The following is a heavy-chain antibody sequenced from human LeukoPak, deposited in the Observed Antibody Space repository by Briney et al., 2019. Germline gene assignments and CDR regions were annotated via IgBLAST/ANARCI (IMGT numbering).Heavy chain of an antibody. CDR3: ARGRGGSYGHAY. J-gene: IGHJ4*02. CDR1: GGSFSGYY. V-gene: IGHV4-34*01. CDR2: INHSGST. D-gene: IGHD1-26*01. Sequence: SETLSLTCAVYGGSFSGYYWSWIRQPPGKGLEWIGEINHSGSTNYNPSLKSRVTISVDTSKNQFSLKLSSVTAADTAMYYCARGRGGSYGHAYWGQGTLVTVSS.